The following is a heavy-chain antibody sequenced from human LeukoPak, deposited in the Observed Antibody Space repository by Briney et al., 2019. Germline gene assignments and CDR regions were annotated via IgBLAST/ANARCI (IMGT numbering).Heavy chain of an antibody. J-gene: IGHJ4*02. CDR3: ARSGDGYNPSY. V-gene: IGHV4-38-2*01. Sequence: SETLSLTCAVSGYSIGSGYYWGWIRQPPGKGLEWIASIYHTGSTYYNPSLKSRVTISVDTSQNQFSLKLTSVTAADTAVYYCARSGDGYNPSYWGQGTLVTVSS. D-gene: IGHD5-24*01. CDR1: GYSIGSGYY. CDR2: IYHTGST.